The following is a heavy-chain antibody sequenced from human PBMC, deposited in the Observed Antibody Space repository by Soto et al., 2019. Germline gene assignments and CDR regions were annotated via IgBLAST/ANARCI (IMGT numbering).Heavy chain of an antibody. D-gene: IGHD5-12*01. J-gene: IGHJ5*02. CDR2: IIPIFGTA. CDR1: GGTFSSYA. Sequence: QVQLVQSGAEVKKPGSSVKVSCKASGGTFSSYAISWVRQAPGQGLEWMGGIIPIFGTANYAQKFQGRVRITADKSTSTAYMELSSLRSEDTAVYYCASAPPIVATINTWFDPWGQGTLVTVSS. CDR3: ASAPPIVATINTWFDP. V-gene: IGHV1-69*06.